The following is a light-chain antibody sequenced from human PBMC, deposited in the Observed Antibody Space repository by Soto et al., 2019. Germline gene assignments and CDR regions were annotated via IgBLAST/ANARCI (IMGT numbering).Light chain of an antibody. J-gene: IGLJ2*01. Sequence: QSVLTQPPSVSGAPGQRVTISCTGSSSNLGSGFDVQWYQQLPGTAPKLLIYYNDNRPLGVPDRFSGSKSGTSASLAITGLQADDEADYYCQSYDSSLSGHVVFGGGTKLTVL. V-gene: IGLV1-40*01. CDR1: SSNLGSGFD. CDR3: QSYDSSLSGHVV. CDR2: YND.